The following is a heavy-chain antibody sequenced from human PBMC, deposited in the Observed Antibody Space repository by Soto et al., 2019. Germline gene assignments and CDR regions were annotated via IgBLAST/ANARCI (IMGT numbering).Heavy chain of an antibody. CDR3: VIVPSLRPGAKAFDI. CDR1: SATIRRYY. V-gene: IGHV4-4*07. Sequence: EKLTHTCSGCSATIRRYYWIAFWQPVRKGLEWIGRIYTSGGTNYNPSLKSRVTMSVDTSKNQFSLKLSSVTAADTAVYFCVIVPSLRPGAKAFDIWGQWKLVT. D-gene: IGHD2-15*01. J-gene: IGHJ3*02. CDR2: IYTSGGT.